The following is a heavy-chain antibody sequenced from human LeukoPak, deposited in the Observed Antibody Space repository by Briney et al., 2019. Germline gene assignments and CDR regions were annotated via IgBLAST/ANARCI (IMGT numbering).Heavy chain of an antibody. CDR1: GFTFSSYA. Sequence: GGSLRLSCAASGFTFSSYAMSWVRQAPGKGLDWVSVIYSGGNTYYADSVKGRFTISRDNSKNTLYLQMNSLRAEDTAVYYCARDRVGATTNFDYWGQGTLVTVSS. CDR2: IYSGGNT. V-gene: IGHV3-53*01. CDR3: ARDRVGATTNFDY. D-gene: IGHD1-26*01. J-gene: IGHJ4*02.